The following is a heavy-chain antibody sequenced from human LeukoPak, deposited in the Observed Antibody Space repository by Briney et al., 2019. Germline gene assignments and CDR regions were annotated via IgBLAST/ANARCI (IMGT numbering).Heavy chain of an antibody. J-gene: IGHJ4*02. CDR1: GFTFSSYT. Sequence: GGSLRLSCAASGFTFSSYTMSWVRQAPGKGLEWVSSISSSSSYIYYADSVKGRFTISRDNAKNSLYLQMNSLRAEDTAVYYCARDSVGVVVVVPAAPDYWGQGTLVTVSS. CDR3: ARDSVGVVVVVPAAPDY. CDR2: ISSSSSYI. D-gene: IGHD2-2*01. V-gene: IGHV3-21*01.